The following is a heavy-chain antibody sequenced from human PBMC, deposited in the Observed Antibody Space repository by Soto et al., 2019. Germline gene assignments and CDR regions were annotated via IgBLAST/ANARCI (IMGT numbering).Heavy chain of an antibody. CDR1: GYTFTSSY. Sequence: QVQLLQSGAEVKMPGASVKASCKAFGYTFTSSYVHLLRQAPGQGLEWMGWINPKSGGTRFAQTFLGRVTMTSDTSINTVYMELSGLTYDDTAVYLCARGTGTSWFDIRGQGTLVTVS. D-gene: IGHD1-7*01. V-gene: IGHV1-2*02. CDR2: INPKSGGT. CDR3: ARGTGTSWFDI. J-gene: IGHJ5*02.